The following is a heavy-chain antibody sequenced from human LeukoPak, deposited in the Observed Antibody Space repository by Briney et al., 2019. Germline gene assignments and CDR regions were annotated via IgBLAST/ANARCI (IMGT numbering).Heavy chain of an antibody. V-gene: IGHV1-18*01. D-gene: IGHD3-10*01. Sequence: ASVKVSCKASGYTFTSYGISWVRQAPGQGPEWVGWISAYNGNTNYAQKLQGRVTMTTDTSTSTAYMELRSLRSDDTAVYYCARELRITMVRGVIIKGRSFDYWGQGTLVTVSS. J-gene: IGHJ4*02. CDR1: GYTFTSYG. CDR3: ARELRITMVRGVIIKGRSFDY. CDR2: ISAYNGNT.